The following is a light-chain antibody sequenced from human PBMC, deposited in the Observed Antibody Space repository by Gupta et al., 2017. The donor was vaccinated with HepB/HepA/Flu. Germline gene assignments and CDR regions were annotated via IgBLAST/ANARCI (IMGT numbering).Light chain of an antibody. J-gene: IGLJ2*01. CDR1: NSGSKR. CDR2: DGS. V-gene: IGLV3-21*03. CDR3: QVWDSSSVV. Sequence: SYVLTQPPSVSVAPVKTARITCGGNNSGSKRVPWYLQKPDQAPVLVVYDGSDRTPAAPDPFSGSTSGTTATRTIRGVEAGDEDDYYCQVWDSSSVVFGGGTKLTVL.